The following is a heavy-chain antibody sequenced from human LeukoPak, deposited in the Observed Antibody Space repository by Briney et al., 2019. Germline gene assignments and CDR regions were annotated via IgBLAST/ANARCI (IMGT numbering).Heavy chain of an antibody. Sequence: PSETRSLTCAVHGGSFSAYYWSWIRQSPEKGLEWIGEINHSGSTNYNPSLKSRVTISVDTSKSQFSLKLSSVTAADTAVYYCARDPGDFWSGYFPGGDWMDYWGQGTLVTVSS. CDR2: INHSGST. D-gene: IGHD3-3*01. J-gene: IGHJ4*02. CDR1: GGSFSAYY. CDR3: ARDPGDFWSGYFPGGDWMDY. V-gene: IGHV4-34*01.